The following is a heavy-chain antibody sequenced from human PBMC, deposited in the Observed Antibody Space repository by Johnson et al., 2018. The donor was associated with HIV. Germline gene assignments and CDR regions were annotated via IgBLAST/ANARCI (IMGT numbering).Heavy chain of an antibody. CDR1: GFTVSSNY. V-gene: IGHV3-66*02. CDR2: IYSGGST. J-gene: IGHJ3*02. CDR3: ARSPEGDAFDI. Sequence: VQLVESGGGLVQPGGSLRLSCAASGFTVSSNYMSWVRQAPGKGLEWVSVIYSGGSTYYADSVKGRFTISRDNSKNTLYLQMNSLRAEETAVYYCARSPEGDAFDIWGQGTMVTVSS.